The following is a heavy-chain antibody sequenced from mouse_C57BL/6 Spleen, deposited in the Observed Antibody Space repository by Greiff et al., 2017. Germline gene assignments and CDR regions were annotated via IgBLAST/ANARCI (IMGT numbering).Heavy chain of an antibody. Sequence: QVQLQQSGAELVKPGASVKLSCKASGYTFTSYWMHWVKQRPGQGLEWIGMIHPNSGSTNNNEKFKSKATLTVDKCSITDNMQLSSLTSEDSAVYYCARSDGYDIYYAMDYWGQGTSVTVSS. CDR2: IHPNSGST. D-gene: IGHD2-2*01. CDR1: GYTFTSYW. CDR3: ARSDGYDIYYAMDY. V-gene: IGHV1-64*01. J-gene: IGHJ4*01.